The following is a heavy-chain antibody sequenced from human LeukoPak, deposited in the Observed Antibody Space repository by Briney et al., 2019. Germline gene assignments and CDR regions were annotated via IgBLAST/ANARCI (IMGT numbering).Heavy chain of an antibody. D-gene: IGHD3-22*01. CDR1: GFTFSSYW. J-gene: IGHJ4*02. CDR2: INSDGSST. CDR3: ARDGGTRLKYSFGYGDY. V-gene: IGHV3-74*01. Sequence: QAGGSLRLSCAASGFTFSSYWMHWVRQAPGKGLVWVSRINSDGSSTSYADSVKGRFTISRDNAKNTLYLQMNSLRAEDTAVYYCARDGGTRLKYSFGYGDYWGQGTLVTVSS.